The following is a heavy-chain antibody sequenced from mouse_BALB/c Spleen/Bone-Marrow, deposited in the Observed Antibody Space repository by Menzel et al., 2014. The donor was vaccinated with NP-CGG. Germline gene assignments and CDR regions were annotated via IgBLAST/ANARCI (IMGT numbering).Heavy chain of an antibody. D-gene: IGHD2-4*01. CDR2: ISCSGSS. CDR3: ARFTYDYDAGGFDY. V-gene: IGHV3-2*02. CDR1: GYSITSDYA. Sequence: VQLQQSGPGLVKPSQSLSLTCTVTGYSITSDYAWNWIRQFPGNKLEWMGYISCSGSSNYNPSLKSRISITRDTSKNQFFLQLNSVTTEDTATYYCARFTYDYDAGGFDYWGQGTTLTVSS. J-gene: IGHJ2*01.